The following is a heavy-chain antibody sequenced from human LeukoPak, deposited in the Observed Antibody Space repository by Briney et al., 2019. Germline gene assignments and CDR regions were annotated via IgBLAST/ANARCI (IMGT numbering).Heavy chain of an antibody. D-gene: IGHD2-15*01. V-gene: IGHV1-18*01. CDR3: ARVAGGYCSGGSCYSGWFDP. CDR1: GYTFTSYG. CDR2: ISAYNGNT. J-gene: IGHJ5*02. Sequence: VASVNVSCKASGYTFTSYGISWVRQAPGQGLEWMGWISAYNGNTNYAQKLQGRVTMTTDTSTSTAYMELRSLRSDDTAVYYCARVAGGYCSGGSCYSGWFDPWGQGTLVTVSS.